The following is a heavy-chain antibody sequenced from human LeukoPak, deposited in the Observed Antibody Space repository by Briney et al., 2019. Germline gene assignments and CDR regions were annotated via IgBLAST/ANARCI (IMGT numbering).Heavy chain of an antibody. CDR3: ARVYGSGSFHSFDP. CDR1: GYSISRGYY. CDR2: IYHSGST. V-gene: IGHV4-38-2*02. D-gene: IGHD3-10*01. Sequence: SETLSLTCTVSGYSISRGYYWGWIRQPPGKGLEWIGDIYHSGSTYYNPSLKSRVTISVDTSKNQFSLKLNSVTAADTAVYYCARVYGSGSFHSFDPWGQGTLVTVSS. J-gene: IGHJ5*02.